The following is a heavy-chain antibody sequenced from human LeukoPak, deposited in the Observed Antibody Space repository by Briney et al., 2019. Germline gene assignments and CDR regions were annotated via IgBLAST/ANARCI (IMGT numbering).Heavy chain of an antibody. CDR3: ARGPLLWFGELSGYYYMDV. CDR1: GYTFTSYY. J-gene: IGHJ6*03. Sequence: ASVKVSCKASGYTFTSYYMHWVRQAPGQGLEWMGIINPSGGSTSYAQKFQGRVTMTRDTSTSTVYMELSSLRSEDMAVYYCARGPLLWFGELSGYYYMDVWGKGTTVTVSS. V-gene: IGHV1-46*01. CDR2: INPSGGST. D-gene: IGHD3-10*01.